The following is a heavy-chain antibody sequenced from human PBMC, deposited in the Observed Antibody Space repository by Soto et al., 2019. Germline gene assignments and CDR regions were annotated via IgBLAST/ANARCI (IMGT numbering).Heavy chain of an antibody. CDR1: GYTFTSYY. CDR3: ARDRVDCSGGNCWRSVEDT. CDR2: INPSGGST. V-gene: IGHV1-46*01. Sequence: ASVKVSCKASGYTFTSYYMHWVRQAPGQGLEWMGIINPSGGSTSYAQKFQGRVTMTRDTSTSTVYMELSSLRSEDTAVYYCARDRVDCSGGNCWRSVEDTWGQGTLVTVSS. J-gene: IGHJ5*02. D-gene: IGHD2-15*01.